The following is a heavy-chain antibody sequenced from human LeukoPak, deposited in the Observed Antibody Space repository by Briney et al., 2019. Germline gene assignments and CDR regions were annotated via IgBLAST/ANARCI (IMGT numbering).Heavy chain of an antibody. J-gene: IGHJ6*03. CDR1: GGSISSYY. V-gene: IGHV4-59*01. D-gene: IGHD1-1*01. Sequence: PSETLSLTCTVSGGSISSYYWSWIRQPPGKGLEWIGYMSYSGSINYNASLRSRVAISIDTSKNQFSLKLTSVTAADTAVYYCARVSWFPGTSYYYMDVWGKGTTVTVSS. CDR3: ARVSWFPGTSYYYMDV. CDR2: MSYSGSI.